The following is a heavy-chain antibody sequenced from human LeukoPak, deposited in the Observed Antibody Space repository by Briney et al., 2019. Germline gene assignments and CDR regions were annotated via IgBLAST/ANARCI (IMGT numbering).Heavy chain of an antibody. CDR2: IYTSGST. V-gene: IGHV4-61*02. CDR3: ARAQARYYDYVWGSYRPYKYFDY. Sequence: SQTLSLTCTVSGGSISSGSYYWSWIRQPAGKGLEWIGRIYTSGSTNYNPSLKSRVTISVDTSKNQFSLKLSSVTAADTAVYYCARAQARYYDYVWGSYRPYKYFDYWGQGTLVTVSS. CDR1: GGSISSGSYY. J-gene: IGHJ4*02. D-gene: IGHD3-16*02.